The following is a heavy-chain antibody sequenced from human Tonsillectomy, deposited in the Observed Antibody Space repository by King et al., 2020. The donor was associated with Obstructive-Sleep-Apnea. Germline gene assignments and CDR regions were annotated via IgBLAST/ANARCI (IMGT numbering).Heavy chain of an antibody. V-gene: IGHV3-13*01. D-gene: IGHD6-13*01. Sequence: VQLVESGGGLVQPGGSLKISCAASGFTFSNYDMHWVRQPKGKGLEWCSGIGTAGDKYYLGSVKGRFTISRENAKNSLYLQRNSLRAGDMAVYYCARAFLSYSSSWYIGYWGQGTLVTVSS. CDR3: ARAFLSYSSSWYIGY. J-gene: IGHJ4*02. CDR2: IGTAGDK. CDR1: GFTFSNYD.